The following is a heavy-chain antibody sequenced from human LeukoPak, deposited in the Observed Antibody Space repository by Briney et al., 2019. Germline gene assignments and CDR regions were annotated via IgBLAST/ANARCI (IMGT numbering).Heavy chain of an antibody. CDR3: ARTSFPYDYVWGTYLLS. V-gene: IGHV1-2*02. CDR1: GYTFTGYY. Sequence: ASVKVSCKASGYTFTGYYMHWVRQAPGQGLEWMGWINPNSGGTNYAQKFQGRVTMTRDTSISTAYMELSRLRSDDTAVYYCARTSFPYDYVWGTYLLSWGQGTLVTVSS. D-gene: IGHD3-16*01. J-gene: IGHJ4*02. CDR2: INPNSGGT.